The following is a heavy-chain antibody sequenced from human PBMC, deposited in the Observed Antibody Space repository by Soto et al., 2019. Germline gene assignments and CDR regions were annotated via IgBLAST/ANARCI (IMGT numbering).Heavy chain of an antibody. J-gene: IGHJ4*02. CDR1: GFPFSSYG. Sequence: QVQLVESGGGVVQPGRSLRLSCAASGFPFSSYGMHWVREAPGKGLEWVAVISYDGSNKYYADSVKGRFTISRDNSASSLYLQMNSLRHEDTALYYCRGGQYYFDYRGQGTLVTVSP. CDR3: RGGQYYFDY. CDR2: ISYDGSNK. V-gene: IGHV3-30*03.